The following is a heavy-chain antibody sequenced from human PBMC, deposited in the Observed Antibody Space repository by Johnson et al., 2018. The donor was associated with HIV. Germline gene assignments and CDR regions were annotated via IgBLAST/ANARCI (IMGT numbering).Heavy chain of an antibody. CDR1: GFTFNSYA. D-gene: IGHD4-17*01. J-gene: IGHJ3*02. Sequence: QVQLVESGGGVVQPGRSLRLSCAASGFTFNSYAMHWVRQSPGKGLEWVAVISYDGSNKYYADSVKGRFTIYRDNSKNTLYLQMNRLRAEDTAVYYCARSVHDYGDYLWGRDAFDIWGQGTIVTVSS. CDR2: ISYDGSNK. CDR3: ARSVHDYGDYLWGRDAFDI. V-gene: IGHV3-30*04.